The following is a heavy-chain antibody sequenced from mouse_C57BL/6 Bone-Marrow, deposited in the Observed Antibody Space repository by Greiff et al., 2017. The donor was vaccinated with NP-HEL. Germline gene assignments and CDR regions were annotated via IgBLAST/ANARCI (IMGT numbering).Heavy chain of an antibody. CDR2: IDPENGDT. CDR3: TTRGRPGV. CDR1: GFNIKDDY. J-gene: IGHJ1*03. V-gene: IGHV14-4*01. Sequence: VQLQQSGAELVRPGASVKLSCTASGFNIKDDYMHWVKQRPEQGLEWIGWIDPENGDTEYASKFQGKATITADTSSNTAYLQLSSLTSEDTAVYYCTTRGRPGVWGTGTTVTVSS.